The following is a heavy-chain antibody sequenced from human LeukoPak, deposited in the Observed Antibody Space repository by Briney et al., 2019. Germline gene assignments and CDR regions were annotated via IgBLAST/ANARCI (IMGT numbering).Heavy chain of an antibody. V-gene: IGHV1-46*01. CDR1: GYTLTSYY. Sequence: ASVKVSCKASGYTLTSYYMHWVRQAPGQGLEWMGIINPSGGSTSYAQKFQGRVTMTRDTSTSTVYMELSSLRSEDTAVYYSASYPDYGGNSVARGAFDIWGQGTMVTVSS. CDR3: ASYPDYGGNSVARGAFDI. J-gene: IGHJ3*02. CDR2: INPSGGST. D-gene: IGHD4-23*01.